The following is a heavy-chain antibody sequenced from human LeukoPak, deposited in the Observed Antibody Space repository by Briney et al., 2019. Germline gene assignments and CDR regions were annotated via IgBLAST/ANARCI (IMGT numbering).Heavy chain of an antibody. CDR2: IDYSGGV. CDR1: GGSISSSNSF. J-gene: IGHJ4*02. CDR3: ARRGGSGVRGDYYFDY. Sequence: SGTLSLTCTVSGGSISSSNSFWGWLRQPPGKGLEWIASIDYSGGVYYNPCLKSRVTISVDTSKNQFSLKVNSVTAADTAVYYCARRGGSGVRGDYYFDYWGQGTLVTVSS. V-gene: IGHV4-39*01. D-gene: IGHD3-10*01.